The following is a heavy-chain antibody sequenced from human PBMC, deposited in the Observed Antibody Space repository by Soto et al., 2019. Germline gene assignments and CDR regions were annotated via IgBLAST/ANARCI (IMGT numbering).Heavy chain of an antibody. CDR3: AGGQYYFDY. D-gene: IGHD2-15*01. J-gene: IGHJ4*02. CDR1: GFPFSSYG. CDR2: ISYDGTNQ. V-gene: IGHV3-30*03. Sequence: QVQLVESGGGVVQPGRSLRLSCAASGFPFSSYGMHWVRQAPGKGLDWVALISYDGTNQYYADSVKGRFTVSRDNSKNTLYLHMSSVRAEDTAVYYCAGGQYYFDYCGQGTLVFVSS.